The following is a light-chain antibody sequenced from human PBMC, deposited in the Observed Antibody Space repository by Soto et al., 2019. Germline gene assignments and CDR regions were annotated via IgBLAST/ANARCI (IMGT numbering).Light chain of an antibody. CDR3: QQYNNWWT. CDR2: GAS. CDR1: QYVSVRF. J-gene: IGKJ1*01. V-gene: IGKV3-20*01. Sequence: EIVLTQSPGTLSLSPGESATLYCRASQYVSVRFLAWYQQKPGQAPRPLIYGASDRATGIPDRFTGSGSGTDFTLTISSLQSEDFGVYYCQQYNNWWTFGQGTKVDI.